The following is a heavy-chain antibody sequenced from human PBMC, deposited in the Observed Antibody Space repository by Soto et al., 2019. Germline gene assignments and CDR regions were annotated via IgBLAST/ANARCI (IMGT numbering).Heavy chain of an antibody. CDR3: AKVRYSSPMGYYYGMDV. Sequence: SVKVSCKASRVAFSKFIVTWVRQAPGLGLEWVGGIIPIFGTANYAQKFQGRVTITADESTSTSYMEVNNLRSEDTAVYYCAKVRYSSPMGYYYGMDVWGQGTTVTVFS. V-gene: IGHV1-69*13. J-gene: IGHJ6*02. D-gene: IGHD6-19*01. CDR1: RVAFSKFI. CDR2: IIPIFGTA.